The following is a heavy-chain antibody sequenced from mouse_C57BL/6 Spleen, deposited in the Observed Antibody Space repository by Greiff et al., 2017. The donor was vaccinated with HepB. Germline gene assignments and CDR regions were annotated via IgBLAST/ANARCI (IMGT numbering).Heavy chain of an antibody. D-gene: IGHD1-2*01. CDR2: IDPETGGT. J-gene: IGHJ3*01. Sequence: VHLVESGAELVRPGASVTLSCKASGYTFTDYEMHWVKQTPVHGLEWIGAIDPETGGTAYHQKFKGKAILTADKSSSTAYMALRSLTSEDSAVYYCTREGFSYGPFAYWGQGTLVTVSA. V-gene: IGHV1-15*01. CDR3: TREGFSYGPFAY. CDR1: GYTFTDYE.